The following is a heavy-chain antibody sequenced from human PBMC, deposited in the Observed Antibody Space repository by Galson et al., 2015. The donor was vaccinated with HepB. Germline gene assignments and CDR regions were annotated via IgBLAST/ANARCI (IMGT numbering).Heavy chain of an antibody. CDR3: ARAPSSYYYDSSGYYYYYYGMDV. Sequence: TLSLTCAVYGGSFSGYYWSWIRQPPGKGLEWIGEINHSGSTNYNPSLKSRVTISVDTSKNQFSLKLSSVTAADTAVYYCARAPSSYYYDSSGYYYYYYGMDVWGQGTTVTVSS. CDR1: GGSFSGYY. V-gene: IGHV4-34*01. CDR2: INHSGST. J-gene: IGHJ6*02. D-gene: IGHD3-22*01.